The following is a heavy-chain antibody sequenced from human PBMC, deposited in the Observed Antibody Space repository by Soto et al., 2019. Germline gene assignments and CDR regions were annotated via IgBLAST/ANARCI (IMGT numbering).Heavy chain of an antibody. Sequence: PGGSLRLSCAASGFTVSSNYMSCVRQAPGKGLEWVSVFYSGGSTYYSDSVKGRFTISRDNSKNTLYLQMNSLRAEDTAVYYCATRVGTTGRDYFDFWGPGTLVTVSS. V-gene: IGHV3-53*01. CDR2: FYSGGST. CDR1: GFTVSSNY. J-gene: IGHJ4*02. D-gene: IGHD4-17*01. CDR3: ATRVGTTGRDYFDF.